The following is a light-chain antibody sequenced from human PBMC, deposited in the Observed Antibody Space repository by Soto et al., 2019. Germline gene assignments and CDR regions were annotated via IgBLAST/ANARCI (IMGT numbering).Light chain of an antibody. J-gene: IGKJ4*01. CDR3: QRSFSTPLT. V-gene: IGKV1-39*01. CDR2: AAS. Sequence: DIQMNPSPSSLSASVGDRVTITCPASQSISSYLNWYQQKPGKAPKLLNYAASSFQGGVPSRFKGSGSGTDFTLTISSLRPEDFATYYCQRSFSTPLTFGGGTKVQIK. CDR1: QSISSY.